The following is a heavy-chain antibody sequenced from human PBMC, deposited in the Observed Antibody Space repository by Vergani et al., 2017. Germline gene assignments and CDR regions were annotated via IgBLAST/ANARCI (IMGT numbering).Heavy chain of an antibody. D-gene: IGHD2-2*02. V-gene: IGHV3-7*03. Sequence: EVQLVESGGGLVQPGGSLRLSCAASGFTFSAYWMSWVRQAPGKGLEWVASIKQDGSERYYVDSVKGRFTISRDNAKNSLYLQMNSLRAEYTALYYCARDSRFCSSTSCYRDYYMXVWGKGP. J-gene: IGHJ6*03. CDR1: GFTFSAYW. CDR2: IKQDGSER. CDR3: ARDSRFCSSTSCYRDYYMXV.